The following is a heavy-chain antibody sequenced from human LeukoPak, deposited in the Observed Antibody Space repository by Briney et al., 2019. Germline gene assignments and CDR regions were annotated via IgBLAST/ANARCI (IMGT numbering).Heavy chain of an antibody. Sequence: SETLSLTCTVSGGSISSYYWSWIRQPPGKGLEWIGYIYYIGSTNYNPSLKSRVTISVDTSKNQFSLKLSSVTAADTAVYYWARDVDTAMVLGAFDIWGQGTMVTVSS. CDR3: ARDVDTAMVLGAFDI. V-gene: IGHV4-59*01. J-gene: IGHJ3*02. CDR1: GGSISSYY. D-gene: IGHD5-18*01. CDR2: IYYIGST.